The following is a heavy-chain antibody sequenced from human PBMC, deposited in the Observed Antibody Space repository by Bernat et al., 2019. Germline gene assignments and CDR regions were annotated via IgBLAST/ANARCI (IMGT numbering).Heavy chain of an antibody. Sequence: QVQLVESGGGVVQPGRSLRLSCAASGFTFSSYGMHWVRQAPGKGLEWVAVISYDGSNKYYADSVKGRFTISRDNSKNTLYLQMNSLRAEDTAVYYCAKSYYYGSGSYYKPIYYYYGMDVWGQGTTVTVSS. CDR3: AKSYYYGSGSYYKPIYYYYGMDV. D-gene: IGHD3-10*01. J-gene: IGHJ6*02. CDR2: ISYDGSNK. CDR1: GFTFSSYG. V-gene: IGHV3-30*18.